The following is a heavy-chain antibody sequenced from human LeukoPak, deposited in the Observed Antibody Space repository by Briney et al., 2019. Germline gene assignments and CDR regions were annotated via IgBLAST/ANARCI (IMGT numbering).Heavy chain of an antibody. CDR1: GGSISSSSYY. D-gene: IGHD4-23*01. J-gene: IGHJ4*02. CDR2: IYYTGST. V-gene: IGHV4-61*05. CDR3: TRRGGNEVRMYYFDY. Sequence: PSETLSLTCTVSGGSISSSSYYWGWIRQPPGEGLEWIGYIYYTGSTNYNPSLRSRVTISVDTSKNQFSLKLSSVTAADTAVYYCTRRGGNEVRMYYFDYWGQGTLVTVSS.